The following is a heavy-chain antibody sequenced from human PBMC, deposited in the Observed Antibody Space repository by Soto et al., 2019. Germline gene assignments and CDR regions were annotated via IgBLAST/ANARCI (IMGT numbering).Heavy chain of an antibody. Sequence: GGSLRLSCAASGFTFSSYAMGWVRQAPGMGLEWVSAISASGGRTYYADSVKGRFTISRDNSKNTLYLQMNSLRAEDTAVYYCAKEASGIYYDYYYMDFWGKGTTVTVSS. CDR2: ISASGGRT. D-gene: IGHD3-10*01. J-gene: IGHJ6*03. CDR1: GFTFSSYA. V-gene: IGHV3-23*01. CDR3: AKEASGIYYDYYYMDF.